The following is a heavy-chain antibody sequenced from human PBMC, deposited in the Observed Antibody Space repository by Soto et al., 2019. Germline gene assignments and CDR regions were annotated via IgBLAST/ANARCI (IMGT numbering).Heavy chain of an antibody. Sequence: PGESLKISCKGSGYSFTSYKIGWVRQMPGKGLEWMGIIYPGDSDTRYSPSFQGQVTSSADKSTSTAYLQWSSLKASDTAMYYCARHATYYDILSGYYFDYWGQGTLVTFSS. D-gene: IGHD3-9*01. CDR3: ARHATYYDILSGYYFDY. CDR1: GYSFTSYK. V-gene: IGHV5-51*01. J-gene: IGHJ4*02. CDR2: IYPGDSDT.